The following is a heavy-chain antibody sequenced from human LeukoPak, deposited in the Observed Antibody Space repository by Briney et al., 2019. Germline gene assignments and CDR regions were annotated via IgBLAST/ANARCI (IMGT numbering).Heavy chain of an antibody. CDR1: GASISGYF. Sequence: SETLSLTCTVSGASISGYFWSWIRQPPRKGLEWIGYISSSGNTNYNPSLKSRVTISVDRSKNQFSLKLSSVTAADTAVYYCARSDDYGDYPFDYWGQGTLVTVSS. CDR2: ISSSGNT. CDR3: ARSDDYGDYPFDY. D-gene: IGHD4-17*01. J-gene: IGHJ4*02. V-gene: IGHV4-59*12.